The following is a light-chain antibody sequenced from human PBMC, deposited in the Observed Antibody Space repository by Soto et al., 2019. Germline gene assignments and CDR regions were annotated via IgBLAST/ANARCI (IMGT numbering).Light chain of an antibody. J-gene: IGLJ1*01. CDR3: SSYTSRSLDSV. CDR1: SSDVGGYNY. CDR2: EVS. V-gene: IGLV2-14*01. Sequence: QSALTQPASVSGSPGQSITISCTGTSSDVGGYNYVSWYQQHPGKAPKLMIYEVSNRLSGVSNRFSGSTSGNTASLTISGLQVEYESDYDCSSYTSRSLDSVFGTGTKVTVL.